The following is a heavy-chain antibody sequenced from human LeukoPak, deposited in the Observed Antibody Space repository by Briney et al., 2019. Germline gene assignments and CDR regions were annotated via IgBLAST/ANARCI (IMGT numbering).Heavy chain of an antibody. CDR2: IYTSGST. CDR3: ARQYGPGYSSTWYFDY. J-gene: IGHJ4*02. CDR1: GGSISSYY. D-gene: IGHD6-13*01. V-gene: IGHV4-4*07. Sequence: SETLSLTCTVSGGSISSYYWSWIRQPAGKGLEWIGRIYTSGSTNYNPSLKSRVTMSVDTSKNQFSLKLSSVTAADTAVYYCARQYGPGYSSTWYFDYWGLGTLVTVSS.